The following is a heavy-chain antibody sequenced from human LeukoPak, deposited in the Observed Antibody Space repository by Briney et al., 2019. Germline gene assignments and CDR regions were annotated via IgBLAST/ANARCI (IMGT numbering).Heavy chain of an antibody. CDR3: AKGSSNRRDYYYFDY. J-gene: IGHJ4*02. CDR2: SYSGGSCGAT. CDR1: GITVSDNY. Sequence: GGSLRLSCAASGITVSDNYMSWVRQAPGKGLEWVSFSYSGGSCGATYYADSVKGRFTISRDSSKNTLYLQMDSLRAEDTAVYYCAKGSSNRRDYYYFDYWGQGTLVTVSS. V-gene: IGHV3-53*01. D-gene: IGHD6-13*01.